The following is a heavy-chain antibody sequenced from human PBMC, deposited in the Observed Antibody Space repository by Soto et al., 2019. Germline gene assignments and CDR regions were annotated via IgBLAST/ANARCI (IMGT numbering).Heavy chain of an antibody. CDR3: AKGGDGYCSTTSCLFHFDY. V-gene: IGHV3-23*01. D-gene: IGHD2-2*01. J-gene: IGHJ4*02. CDR1: GFTFSTYA. Sequence: EVQLLESGGGLVQTGGSLRLSCAASGFTFSTYAMSWVRQAPGKGLEWVSTISGSADATFYADSVKGRFAIFRDNSRTMFYLQMISLRAEDTAVYYCAKGGDGYCSTTSCLFHFDYWGPGTLATVSS. CDR2: ISGSADAT.